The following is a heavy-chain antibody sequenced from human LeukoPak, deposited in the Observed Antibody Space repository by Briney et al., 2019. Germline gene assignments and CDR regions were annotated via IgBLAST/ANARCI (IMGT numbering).Heavy chain of an antibody. Sequence: ASVKVSCKASGYTFTGYYVHWVRQAPGQGLEWMGWMNPNSGNTGYAQKFQGRVTITRNTSISTAYMELSSLRSEDTAVYYCARVLRYFDWQLGNYYMDVWGKGTTVTVSS. D-gene: IGHD3-9*01. V-gene: IGHV1-8*03. CDR3: ARVLRYFDWQLGNYYMDV. J-gene: IGHJ6*03. CDR2: MNPNSGNT. CDR1: GYTFTGYY.